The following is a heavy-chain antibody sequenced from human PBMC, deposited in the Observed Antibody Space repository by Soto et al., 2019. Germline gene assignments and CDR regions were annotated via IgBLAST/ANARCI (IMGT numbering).Heavy chain of an antibody. J-gene: IGHJ5*02. CDR1: GYTFTSYA. V-gene: IGHV1-69*13. CDR3: ARDGCSGGSCYRDNYWFDP. Sequence: SVKVSCKASGYTFTSYAISWVRQAPGQGLEWMGGIIPIFGTANYAQKFQGRVTITADESTSTAYMELSSLRSEDTAVYYCARDGCSGGSCYRDNYWFDPWGQGTLVTVSS. CDR2: IIPIFGTA. D-gene: IGHD2-15*01.